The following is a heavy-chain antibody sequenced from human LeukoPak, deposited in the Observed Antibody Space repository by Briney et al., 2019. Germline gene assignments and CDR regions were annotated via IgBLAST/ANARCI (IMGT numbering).Heavy chain of an antibody. V-gene: IGHV1-2*02. J-gene: IGHJ4*02. CDR3: ARSVYYFDY. CDR1: GYTFTGYY. CDR2: INPNSGGT. Sequence: ASVKVSCKASGYTFTGYYTHWVRQAPGQGLEWMGWINPNSGGTNYAQKFQGRVTMTRDTSNSTAYMELSRLRSDDTAVYYCARSVYYFDYWGQGTLVTVSS.